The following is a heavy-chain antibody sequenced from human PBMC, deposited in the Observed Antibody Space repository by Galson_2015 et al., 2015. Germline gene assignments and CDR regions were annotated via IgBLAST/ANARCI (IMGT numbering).Heavy chain of an antibody. D-gene: IGHD6-19*01. Sequence: SLSLSCAASGFTFSSYSMNWVRQAPGKGLEWVSYISSSSSTIYYADSVKGRFTISRDNAKNSLYLQMNSLRDEDTAVYYCARETGGWLPGPLDYWGQGTLATVSS. CDR3: ARETGGWLPGPLDY. J-gene: IGHJ4*02. CDR2: ISSSSSTI. CDR1: GFTFSSYS. V-gene: IGHV3-48*02.